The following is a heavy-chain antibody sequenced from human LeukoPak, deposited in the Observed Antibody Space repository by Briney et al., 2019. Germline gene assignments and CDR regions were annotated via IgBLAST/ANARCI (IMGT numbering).Heavy chain of an antibody. CDR1: GFPFSTYA. D-gene: IGHD4-17*01. CDR2: IRGSDGST. J-gene: IGHJ4*02. V-gene: IGHV3-23*01. CDR3: AKDVYGDYGGLDY. Sequence: QPGGSLRLSCAASGFPFSTYAMSWVRQAPGKGLEWVSSIRGSDGSTYYADSVKGRFAISRDNSKNTLYLQMNSLRAEDTAVYYCAKDVYGDYGGLDYWGQGTLVTVSS.